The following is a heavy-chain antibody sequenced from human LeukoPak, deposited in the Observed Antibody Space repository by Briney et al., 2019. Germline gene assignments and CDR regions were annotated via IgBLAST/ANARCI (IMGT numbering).Heavy chain of an antibody. D-gene: IGHD6-13*01. CDR2: INNAGSTT. V-gene: IGHV3-74*01. Sequence: GGSLRLSCAASGFAFSSYWMFWVRQVPGKGLVWVSHINNAGSTTGYADSVKGRFTISRDNAKNTLYLQMSSLRAEDMAVYYCVRDGSSWSFDYWGQGTLVTVSS. CDR1: GFAFSSYW. CDR3: VRDGSSWSFDY. J-gene: IGHJ4*02.